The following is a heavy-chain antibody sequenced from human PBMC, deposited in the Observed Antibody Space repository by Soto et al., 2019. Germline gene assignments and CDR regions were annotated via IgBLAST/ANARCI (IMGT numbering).Heavy chain of an antibody. Sequence: QVQLVQSGAEVKKPGSSVKVSCKASGGTFSSYAISWVRQAPGQGLEWMGGIIPIFGTANYAQKFQGRVTITADESTSTAYMELSSLRSEDTAVYYCATVVGATLLGGDNWFDPWGQGTLVTVSS. CDR1: GGTFSSYA. CDR2: IIPIFGTA. D-gene: IGHD1-26*01. J-gene: IGHJ5*02. CDR3: ATVVGATLLGGDNWFDP. V-gene: IGHV1-69*12.